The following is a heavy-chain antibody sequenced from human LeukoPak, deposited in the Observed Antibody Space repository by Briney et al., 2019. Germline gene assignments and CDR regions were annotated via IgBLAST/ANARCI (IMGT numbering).Heavy chain of an antibody. CDR2: ISGGGAT. Sequence: SETLSLTCTVSGGSIIVYYWIWIRQSAGQGLEYIGRISGGGATSYNPSLQSRITMSVDTSKNQFSLHLTSVTAADTAIYYCAREILVPGVNLVNWFDSWGQGFLVTVSS. J-gene: IGHJ5*01. D-gene: IGHD3-10*01. CDR3: AREILVPGVNLVNWFDS. V-gene: IGHV4-4*07. CDR1: GGSIIVYY.